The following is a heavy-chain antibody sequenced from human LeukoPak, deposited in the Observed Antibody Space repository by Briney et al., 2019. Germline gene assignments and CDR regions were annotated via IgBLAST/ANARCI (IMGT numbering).Heavy chain of an antibody. CDR3: ARDMGYYDSSGYNHAFDI. V-gene: IGHV4-4*07. CDR1: GGSISSYY. J-gene: IGHJ3*02. D-gene: IGHD3-22*01. Sequence: SETLSLTCTVSGGSISSYYWSWIRQPAGKGLEWIGRIYTSGSTNYNPSLKSRVTMSVDTSKNQFSLKLSSVTAADTAVYYCARDMGYYDSSGYNHAFDIWGQGLLVTVSS. CDR2: IYTSGST.